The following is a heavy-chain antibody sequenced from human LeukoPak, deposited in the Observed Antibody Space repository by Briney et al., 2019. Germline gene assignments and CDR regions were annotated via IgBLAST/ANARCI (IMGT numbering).Heavy chain of an antibody. J-gene: IGHJ3*02. CDR3: ARDLLDAFDI. V-gene: IGHV1-2*02. CDR2: INPNGGGT. Sequence: ASVKVSCKASGYTFTGYYMHWVRQAPGQGLEWMGWINPNGGGTNYAQKFQDRVTMTRDTSINTAYMELTRLRSDDTAVYYCARDLLDAFDIWGQGTMVTVSS. CDR1: GYTFTGYY.